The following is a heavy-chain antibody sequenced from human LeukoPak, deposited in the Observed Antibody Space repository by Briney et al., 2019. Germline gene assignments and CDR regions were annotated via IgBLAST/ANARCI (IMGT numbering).Heavy chain of an antibody. CDR2: ISYDGSNK. CDR3: ARAPYVTTVTTSYYYGMDV. J-gene: IGHJ6*04. D-gene: IGHD4-17*01. V-gene: IGHV3-30*04. CDR1: GFTFSSYA. Sequence: GRSLRLSCAASGFTFSSYAMHWVRQAPGKGLEWVAVISYDGSNKYYADSVKGRFTISRDNSKNTLYLQMNSLRAEDTAVYYCARAPYVTTVTTSYYYGMDVWGKGTTVTVSS.